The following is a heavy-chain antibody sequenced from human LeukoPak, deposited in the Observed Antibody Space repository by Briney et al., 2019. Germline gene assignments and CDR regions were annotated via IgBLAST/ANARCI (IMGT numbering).Heavy chain of an antibody. J-gene: IGHJ4*02. CDR1: GGSISSGDYY. V-gene: IGHV4-30-4*01. D-gene: IGHD4-23*01. CDR2: IYYSGST. Sequence: SETLSLTCTVSGGSISSGDYYWSWIRQPPGKGLEWIGYIYYSGSTYYNPSLKSRVTISVDTSKNQFSLKLSSVTAADTAVYYCARFYGGNSHFDYWGQGTLVTVSS. CDR3: ARFYGGNSHFDY.